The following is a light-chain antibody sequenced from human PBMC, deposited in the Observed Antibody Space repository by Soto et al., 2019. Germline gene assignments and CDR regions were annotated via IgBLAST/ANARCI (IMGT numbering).Light chain of an antibody. Sequence: DIQMTQSPSSLSASLGDRVTITCLASQTIRSDLNWYQQKPGKAPKLLIYAASTLQSGVPSRFSGSGSGADFSLTISSLQPEDVATYYCKQSRSFPLTFGGGTKVDIK. CDR3: KQSRSFPLT. CDR2: AAS. CDR1: QTIRSD. V-gene: IGKV1-39*01. J-gene: IGKJ4*01.